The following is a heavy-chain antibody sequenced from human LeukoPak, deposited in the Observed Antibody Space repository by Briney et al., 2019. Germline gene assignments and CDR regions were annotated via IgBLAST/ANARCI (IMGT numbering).Heavy chain of an antibody. V-gene: IGHV3-7*01. D-gene: IGHD5-24*01. Sequence: GGSLRLSCAASGFTFSSYWMSWVRQAPGKGLEWVANIKQDGSEKYYVDSVKGRFTISRDNAKNSLYLQTNSLRAEDTAVYYCARVGDGYNSYYFDYWGQGTLVTVSS. J-gene: IGHJ4*02. CDR1: GFTFSSYW. CDR3: ARVGDGYNSYYFDY. CDR2: IKQDGSEK.